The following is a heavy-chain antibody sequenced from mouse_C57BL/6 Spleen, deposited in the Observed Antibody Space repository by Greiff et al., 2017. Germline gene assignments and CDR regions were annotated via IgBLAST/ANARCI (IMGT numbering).Heavy chain of an antibody. V-gene: IGHV3-6*01. Sequence: DVKLQESGPGLVKPSQSLSLTCSVTGYSITSGYYWNWIRQFPGNKLEWMGYISYDGSNNYNPSLKNRISITRDTSKNQFFLKLNSVTTEDTATYYCARGRGTVVGTGFDYWGQGTTLTVSS. CDR1: GYSITSGYY. CDR3: ARGRGTVVGTGFDY. CDR2: ISYDGSN. J-gene: IGHJ2*01. D-gene: IGHD1-1*01.